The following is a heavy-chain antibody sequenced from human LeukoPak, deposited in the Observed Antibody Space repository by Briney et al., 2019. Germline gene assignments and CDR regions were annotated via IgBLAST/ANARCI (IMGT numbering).Heavy chain of an antibody. D-gene: IGHD2-2*01. Sequence: ASVKVSCKASGYTFTSYDINWVRQATGQGLEWMGWMNPNSGNTGYAQKFQGRVTITRNTSISTAYMELSSLRSEDTAVYYCARGHLGYCSSTSCYALDYWGQGTLVTVSS. J-gene: IGHJ4*02. CDR3: ARGHLGYCSSTSCYALDY. CDR1: GYTFTSYD. CDR2: MNPNSGNT. V-gene: IGHV1-8*03.